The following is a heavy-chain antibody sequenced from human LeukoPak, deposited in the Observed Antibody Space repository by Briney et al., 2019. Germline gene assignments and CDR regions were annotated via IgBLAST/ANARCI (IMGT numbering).Heavy chain of an antibody. V-gene: IGHV3-20*04. CDR3: ARVRVSVYYGSGSYPYYFDY. Sequence: PGGSLRLSCAASGFTFDDYGMSWVRQAPGKGLEWVSGINWNGGSTGYADSVKGRFTISRHNAKNSLYLQMNSLRAEDTALYYCARVRVSVYYGSGSYPYYFDYWGQGTLVTVSS. D-gene: IGHD3-10*01. CDR1: GFTFDDYG. J-gene: IGHJ4*02. CDR2: INWNGGST.